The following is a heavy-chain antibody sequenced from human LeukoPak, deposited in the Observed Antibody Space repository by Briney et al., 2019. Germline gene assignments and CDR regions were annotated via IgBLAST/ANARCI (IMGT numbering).Heavy chain of an antibody. CDR1: GFTFSSYS. V-gene: IGHV3-21*01. Sequence: GGSLRLSCAASGFTFSSYSMNWVRQAPGKGLEWVSSISSSSSYIYYADSVKGRFTISRDNAKNSLYLQMNSLRAEDTAMYYCARDRTGEFDYWGQGTLVTVSS. CDR2: ISSSSSYI. CDR3: ARDRTGEFDY. J-gene: IGHJ4*02.